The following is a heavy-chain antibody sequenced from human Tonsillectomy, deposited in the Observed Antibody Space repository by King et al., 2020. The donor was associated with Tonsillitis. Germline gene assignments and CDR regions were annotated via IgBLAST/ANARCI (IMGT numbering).Heavy chain of an antibody. V-gene: IGHV4-61*01. CDR1: GGSVSSGSYY. D-gene: IGHD2-15*01. J-gene: IGHJ4*02. CDR3: AGDGGYYLYYFDY. CDR2: IYYSGST. Sequence: VQLQESGPGLVKPSETLSLTCTVSGGSVSSGSYYWSWIRQPPGKGLGWIGYIYYSGSTNYNPSLKSRVTISVDTSKNQFSLKLSSLTAADTAVDYCAGDGGYYLYYFDYWGQGTLVTVSS.